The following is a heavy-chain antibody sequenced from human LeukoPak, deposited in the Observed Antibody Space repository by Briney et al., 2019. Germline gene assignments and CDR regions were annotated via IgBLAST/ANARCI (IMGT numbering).Heavy chain of an antibody. CDR1: GFTFSSYS. Sequence: GGSMTLSCAASGFTFSSYSMNWVRQAPGGGFERVATISRNRSYIDYADSVKGRFTISRENAKNTLYLQMNSLRAEDTAVYYCARDTDPTDYWGQGTLVTVSS. CDR3: ARDTDPTDY. D-gene: IGHD4-11*01. V-gene: IGHV3-21*01. CDR2: ISRNRSYI. J-gene: IGHJ4*02.